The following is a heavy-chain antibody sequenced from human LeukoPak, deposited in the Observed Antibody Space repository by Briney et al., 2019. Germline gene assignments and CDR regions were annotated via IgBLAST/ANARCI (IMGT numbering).Heavy chain of an antibody. Sequence: EASVKVSCKASGGTFSSYAISWVRQAPGQGLEWMGGIIPIFGTANYAQKFQGRVTITADESTSTAYMELSSLRSEDTAVYYCVLGGSYYLGPGPIDYWGQGTLVTVSS. J-gene: IGHJ4*02. D-gene: IGHD1-26*01. V-gene: IGHV1-69*13. CDR3: VLGGSYYLGPGPIDY. CDR2: IIPIFGTA. CDR1: GGTFSSYA.